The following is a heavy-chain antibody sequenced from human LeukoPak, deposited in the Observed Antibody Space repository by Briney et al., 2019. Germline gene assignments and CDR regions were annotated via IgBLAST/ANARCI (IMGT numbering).Heavy chain of an antibody. J-gene: IGHJ6*02. D-gene: IGHD3-3*01. CDR1: GYTFTSYW. Sequence: GASVKVSCKASGYTFTSYWIGWVRQMPGKGLEWMGIIYPGDSDTRYSPSFQGQVTISADKSISTAYLQWSSLKASDTAMYYCARQGWSEWLWYYYGMDVWGQGTTVTVSS. V-gene: IGHV5-51*01. CDR3: ARQGWSEWLWYYYGMDV. CDR2: IYPGDSDT.